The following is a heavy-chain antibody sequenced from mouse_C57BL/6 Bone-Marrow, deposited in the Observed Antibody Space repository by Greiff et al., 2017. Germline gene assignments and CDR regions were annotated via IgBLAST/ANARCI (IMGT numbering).Heavy chain of an antibody. J-gene: IGHJ3*01. CDR2: ISNGGGST. V-gene: IGHV5-12*01. CDR3: ARHADGNDYGFAY. D-gene: IGHD2-4*01. CDR1: GFTFSDYY. Sequence: EVQLQESGGGLVQPGGSLKLSCAASGFTFSDYYMYWVRQTPEKRLEWVAYISNGGGSTYYPDTVKGRFTISRDNAKNTLYLQMSRLKSEDTAMYYCARHADGNDYGFAYWGQGTLVTVSA.